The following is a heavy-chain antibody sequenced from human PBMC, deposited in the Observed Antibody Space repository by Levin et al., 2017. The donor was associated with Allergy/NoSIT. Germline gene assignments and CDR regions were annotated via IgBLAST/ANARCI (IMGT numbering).Heavy chain of an antibody. Sequence: HTGGSLRLSCASSGFSISSSGIHWVRQAPGKGLEWVAVISYDSVNKFYANSVKGRFTISRDNSEKTVYLHMEGLRPEDTAVYYCAKDWGAVVMTGTYLDAWGQGTLVTVSS. J-gene: IGHJ5*02. D-gene: IGHD2-21*02. CDR3: AKDWGAVVMTGTYLDA. CDR1: GFSISSSG. CDR2: ISYDSVNK. V-gene: IGHV3-30*18.